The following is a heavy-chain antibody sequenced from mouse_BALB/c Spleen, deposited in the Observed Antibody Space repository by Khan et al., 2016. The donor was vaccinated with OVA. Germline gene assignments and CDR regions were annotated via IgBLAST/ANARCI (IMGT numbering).Heavy chain of an antibody. V-gene: IGHV1S41*01. CDR3: ARSNYYGSGLYAMDY. Sequence: DLVKPGASVKLSCKASGYTFTSYWINWIKQRPGQGLEWLGRIAPGSGSTSYNEMFKGTAKLTVDTSSSTAYIHLSSLSAEDSAVYLCARSNYYGSGLYAMDYWGQGTSVTVSS. J-gene: IGHJ4*01. D-gene: IGHD1-1*01. CDR2: IAPGSGST. CDR1: GYTFTSYW.